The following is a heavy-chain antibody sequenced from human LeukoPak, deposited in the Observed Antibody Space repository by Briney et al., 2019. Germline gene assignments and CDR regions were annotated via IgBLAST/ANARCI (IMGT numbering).Heavy chain of an antibody. V-gene: IGHV5-10-1*01. CDR3: ARHRDCSSGACYPDY. CDR2: IAPSDSYT. D-gene: IGHD2-15*01. J-gene: IGHJ4*02. Sequence: GESLKISCKGSGYSFTSHWISWVPQMPGKGLEWIGRIAPSDSYTNYRPSFQGHVTISADKSSSTAYLQWSSLKASDTAMYYCARHRDCSSGACYPDYWGQGTLVTVSS. CDR1: GYSFTSHW.